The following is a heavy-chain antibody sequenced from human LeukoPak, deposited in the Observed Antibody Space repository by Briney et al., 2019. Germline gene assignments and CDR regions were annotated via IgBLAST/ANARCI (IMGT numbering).Heavy chain of an antibody. V-gene: IGHV4-59*08. J-gene: IGHJ3*02. Sequence: SETLSLTCTVSGGSISSYYWSWFRQPPGKRLEWIGYVYYSGSTNYNPSLKSRVTISVDTSKNQFSLKLSSVTAADTAVYYCARQYCSGGSCYLTAFDIWGQGTMVTVSS. CDR1: GGSISSYY. D-gene: IGHD2-15*01. CDR2: VYYSGST. CDR3: ARQYCSGGSCYLTAFDI.